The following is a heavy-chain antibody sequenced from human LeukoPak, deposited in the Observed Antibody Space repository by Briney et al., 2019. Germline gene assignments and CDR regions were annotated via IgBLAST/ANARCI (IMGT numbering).Heavy chain of an antibody. CDR1: GFTFSSYD. J-gene: IGHJ4*02. D-gene: IGHD2-2*01. Sequence: GGSLRLSCAASGFTFSSYDMSWVRQAPGKGLEWVSAISGSGGSTYYADSVKGRFTISRDNSKNTLYLQMNSLRAEDTAVYYCANSIVVGPAALDYWGQGTLVTVSS. CDR2: ISGSGGST. CDR3: ANSIVVGPAALDY. V-gene: IGHV3-23*01.